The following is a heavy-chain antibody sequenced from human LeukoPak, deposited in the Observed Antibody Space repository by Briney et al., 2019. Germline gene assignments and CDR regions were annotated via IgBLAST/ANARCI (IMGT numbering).Heavy chain of an antibody. CDR2: ISAYNGNT. Sequence: ASVKVSCKASGYTFTSYGISWVRQAPGQGLEGMGWISAYNGNTNYAQKLQGRVTMTTDKSTSTAYMELRSLRSDDTAVYCCARDGYSGYDRVFDYWGQGTVVTVSS. D-gene: IGHD5-12*01. J-gene: IGHJ4*02. CDR3: ARDGYSGYDRVFDY. CDR1: GYTFTSYG. V-gene: IGHV1-18*01.